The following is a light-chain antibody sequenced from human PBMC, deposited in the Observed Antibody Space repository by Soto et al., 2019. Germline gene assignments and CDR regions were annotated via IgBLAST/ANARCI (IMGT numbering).Light chain of an antibody. CDR2: EVS. CDR3: SSHAGSKNYV. J-gene: IGLJ1*01. CDR1: SSDVGGYNY. Sequence: QSALTQPASVSGSPGQSITISCTGTSSDVGGYNYVSWYQQHPGKAPKLMIYEVSNRPSGVSNRFSGSKSGNTASLTISGLQADDEADYSCSSHAGSKNYVFGTGTKLTVL. V-gene: IGLV2-14*01.